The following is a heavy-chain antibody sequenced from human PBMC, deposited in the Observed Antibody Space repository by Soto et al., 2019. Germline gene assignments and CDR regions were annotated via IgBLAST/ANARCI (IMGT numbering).Heavy chain of an antibody. CDR3: AREGVVVEFYDY. Sequence: EVQLVESGGGLVQPGGSLRLSCAASGFTFSSYAMHWVRQAPGTGLEYVSAISSNGGSTYYANSVKGRFTISRDNSKNSLYLQMGSLRAEDMAVYYCAREGVVVEFYDYWGQGTLVTVSS. CDR1: GFTFSSYA. V-gene: IGHV3-64*01. D-gene: IGHD2-15*01. CDR2: ISSNGGST. J-gene: IGHJ4*02.